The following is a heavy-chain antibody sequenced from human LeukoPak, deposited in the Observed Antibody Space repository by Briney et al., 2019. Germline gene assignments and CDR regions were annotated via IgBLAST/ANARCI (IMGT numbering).Heavy chain of an antibody. V-gene: IGHV4-59*01. CDR3: ARDVCSGGSCYTDY. CDR2: IYYSGST. J-gene: IGHJ4*02. D-gene: IGHD2-15*01. CDR1: GGSMSGYY. Sequence: SETLSLTCTVSGGSMSGYYWSWIRQPRGKGLEWIGDIYYSGSTNYNPSLTSRVPISVDTSKNQFSLKLSSVTAADTAVYYCARDVCSGGSCYTDYWGQGTLVTVSS.